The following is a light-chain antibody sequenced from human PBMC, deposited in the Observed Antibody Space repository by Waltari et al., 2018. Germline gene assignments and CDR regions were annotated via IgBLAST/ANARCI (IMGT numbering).Light chain of an antibody. CDR1: SSDIGDYNS. CDR3: CSYAGRYTPYV. V-gene: IGLV2-11*01. Sequence: QSALTQPRSVSGSPGQSVTFSCTGTSSDIGDYNSVSWYQQHPGKAPKLMIYDVIKRPLGVPDLFSGSKSVNTASLTISGLQAEDEADYYCCSYAGRYTPYVFGTGTKVTVL. J-gene: IGLJ1*01. CDR2: DVI.